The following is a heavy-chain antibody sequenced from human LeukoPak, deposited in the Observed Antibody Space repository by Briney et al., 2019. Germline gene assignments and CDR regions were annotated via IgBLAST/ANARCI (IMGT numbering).Heavy chain of an antibody. V-gene: IGHV1-18*01. CDR1: GYTFTSYG. Sequence: GASVKVSCKASGYTFTSYGISWVRQAPGQGLEWMGWISAYNGNTNYAQKLQGRVTVTTDTSTSTAYMELRSLRSDDTAVYYCARFRAAAGTRYNWFDPWGQGALVTVSS. CDR2: ISAYNGNT. D-gene: IGHD6-13*01. CDR3: ARFRAAAGTRYNWFDP. J-gene: IGHJ5*02.